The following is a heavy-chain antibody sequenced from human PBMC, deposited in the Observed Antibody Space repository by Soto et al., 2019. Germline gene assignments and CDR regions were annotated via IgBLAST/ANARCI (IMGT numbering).Heavy chain of an antibody. D-gene: IGHD3-10*01. V-gene: IGHV1-69*01. J-gene: IGHJ4*02. CDR1: GGTFSTYA. CDR3: ARVGGGAYNS. CDR2: ILPILGPP. Sequence: QVQLVQSGAELKKPGSSVKVSCKASGGTFSTYAINWVRQAPGQGLEWMGGILPILGPPNYAQKFKGRVTIAADDSTSTAYIELTSLRSEDTAIYYCARVGGGAYNSWGQGTLVTVSS.